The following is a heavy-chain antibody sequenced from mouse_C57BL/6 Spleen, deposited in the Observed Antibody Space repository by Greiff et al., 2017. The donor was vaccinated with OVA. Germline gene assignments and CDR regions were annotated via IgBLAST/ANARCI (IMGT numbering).Heavy chain of an antibody. CDR1: GFTFSDYG. J-gene: IGHJ3*01. V-gene: IGHV5-17*01. CDR3: AIGGGFAY. Sequence: EVKLMESGGGLVKPGGSLKLSCAASGFTFSDYGMHWVRQAPEKGLEWVAYISSGSSTIYYADTVKGRFTISRDNAKNTLFLQMTSLRSEDTAMYYCAIGGGFAYWGQGTLVTVSA. CDR2: ISSGSSTI. D-gene: IGHD2-14*01.